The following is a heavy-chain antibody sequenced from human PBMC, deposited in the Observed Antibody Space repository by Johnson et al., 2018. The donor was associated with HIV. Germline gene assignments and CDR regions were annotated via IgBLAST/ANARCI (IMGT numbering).Heavy chain of an antibody. J-gene: IGHJ3*02. CDR1: GFTFSTYA. CDR2: ISFDGSNK. CDR3: ARDRDYYDSSGYLGYDAFDI. D-gene: IGHD3-22*01. Sequence: HVQLVESGGGVVRPGRSLRLSCAGSGFTFSTYAIHWVRQAPGKGLEWVAAISFDGSNKYYADSVKGRFTISRDNSKNTMYLQMNSLRPEDTAVYYCARDRDYYDSSGYLGYDAFDIWGQGTMVTVSS. V-gene: IGHV3-30-3*01.